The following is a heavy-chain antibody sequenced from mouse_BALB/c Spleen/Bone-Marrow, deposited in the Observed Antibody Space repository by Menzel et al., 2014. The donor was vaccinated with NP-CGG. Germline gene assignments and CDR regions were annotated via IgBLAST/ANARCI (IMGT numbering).Heavy chain of an antibody. Sequence: QVQLKQSGAELVKPGASVKLSCKASGYTFTSYWMHWVKQRPGQGLEWIGEIDPSDSYTNYNQKFKGKATLTVDKSSSTAYMQLSSLTSEDSAVYYCARDSITTVLATDYWGQGTTLTVSS. D-gene: IGHD1-1*01. CDR2: IDPSDSYT. V-gene: IGHV1-69*02. CDR3: ARDSITTVLATDY. J-gene: IGHJ2*01. CDR1: GYTFTSYW.